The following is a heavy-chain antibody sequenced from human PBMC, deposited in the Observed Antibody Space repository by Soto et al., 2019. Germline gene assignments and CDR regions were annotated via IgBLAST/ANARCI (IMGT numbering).Heavy chain of an antibody. V-gene: IGHV1-18*01. Sequence: QVQLVQSGAEVKKPGASVKVSCKASGYTFNNYGISWVRQAPGQGLEWMGWIGPYNGNTDHAQNFQGRVTMTTDTSTNTAYMELRSLRSDDTALYYCARCYCSVGSCYTCWHFDLWRRGTLVTVSS. J-gene: IGHJ2*01. CDR2: IGPYNGNT. CDR1: GYTFNNYG. CDR3: ARCYCSVGSCYTCWHFDL. D-gene: IGHD2-15*01.